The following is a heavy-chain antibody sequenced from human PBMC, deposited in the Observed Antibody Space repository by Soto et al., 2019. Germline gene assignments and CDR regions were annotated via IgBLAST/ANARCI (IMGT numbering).Heavy chain of an antibody. V-gene: IGHV1-69*12. D-gene: IGHD2-2*03. CDR2: IIPVFGTP. J-gene: IGHJ3*02. Sequence: QVQLVQSGAEVRKPGSSVKVSCKASRGSFSTYAFSWVRQAPGQGLEWMGGIIPVFGTPNYAQKFQGRVTITADESTSTAFMELSSLRSDDTAVYYCARVGYCISGSCPTGWGAFDIWGQGTMVTVSS. CDR1: RGSFSTYA. CDR3: ARVGYCISGSCPTGWGAFDI.